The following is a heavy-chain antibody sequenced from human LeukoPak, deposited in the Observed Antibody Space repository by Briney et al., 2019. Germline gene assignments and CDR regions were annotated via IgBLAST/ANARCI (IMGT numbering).Heavy chain of an antibody. J-gene: IGHJ5*02. D-gene: IGHD3-10*01. CDR1: GGSFSGYY. CDR3: ARGQTVLLWFGELLMYNWFDP. CDR2: INHSRST. Sequence: SETLSLTRAVYGGSFSGYYWSWIRQPPGKGLEWIGEINHSRSTNYNPSLKSRVTISVDTSKNQFSLKLSSVTAADTAVYYCARGQTVLLWFGELLMYNWFDPWGQGTLVTVSS. V-gene: IGHV4-34*01.